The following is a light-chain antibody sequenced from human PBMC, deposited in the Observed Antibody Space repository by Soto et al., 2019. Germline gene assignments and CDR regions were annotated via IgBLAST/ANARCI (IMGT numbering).Light chain of an antibody. CDR1: QSIDTW. V-gene: IGKV1-39*01. J-gene: IGKJ1*01. CDR2: TAS. CDR3: QQSYSTPPT. Sequence: IQLTQSPSSLSASVGDRVTITCRASQSIDTWLAWYQQKPGRAPKLLIYTASSLESGVPSRFSGSGSGTDFTLTISSLQPEDFATYYCQQSYSTPPTFGQGTKVDIK.